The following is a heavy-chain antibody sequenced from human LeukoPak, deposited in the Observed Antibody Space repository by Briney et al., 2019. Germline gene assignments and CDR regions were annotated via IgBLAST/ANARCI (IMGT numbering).Heavy chain of an antibody. CDR2: IYYSGST. V-gene: IGHV4-59*08. D-gene: IGHD2-2*01. CDR3: ARQTGGCTSCYSSAFDI. CDR1: GGSISSYY. J-gene: IGHJ3*02. Sequence: SETLSLTCTVSGGSISSYYWSWIRQPPGKGLEWIGYIYYSGSTNYNPSLKSRVTISVDTSKNQFSLKLSSVTAADTAVYYCARQTGGCTSCYSSAFDIWGQGTMVTVSS.